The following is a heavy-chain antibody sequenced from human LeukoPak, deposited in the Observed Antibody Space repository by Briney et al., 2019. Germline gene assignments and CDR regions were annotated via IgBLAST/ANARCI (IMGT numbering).Heavy chain of an antibody. D-gene: IGHD2-2*02. CDR1: GYTFTSYG. V-gene: IGHV1-18*01. Sequence: ASVKVSCKASGYTFTSYGISWVRQAPGQGLEWMGWISAYNGNTNYAQKPQGRVTMTTDTSTSTAYMEMRRLRSDDTAVYYCARCLLSIVVVPAAIFPDAFDTWGQGTMVTVSS. CDR3: ARCLLSIVVVPAAIFPDAFDT. CDR2: ISAYNGNT. J-gene: IGHJ3*02.